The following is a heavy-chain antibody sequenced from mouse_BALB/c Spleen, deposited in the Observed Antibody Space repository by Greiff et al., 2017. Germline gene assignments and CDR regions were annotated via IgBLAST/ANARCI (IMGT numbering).Heavy chain of an antibody. CDR1: GFTFTDYY. D-gene: IGHD3-2*01. CDR3: ARASLDSWGTEAMDY. J-gene: IGHJ4*01. Sequence: EVQLVESGGGLVQPGGSLRLSCATSGFTFTDYYMSWVRQTPGKALEWLGFIRDKANGYTTEYSASVKGRFTISRDNSQSILYLQMNTLRAEDSATYYCARASLDSWGTEAMDYWGQGTSVTVSS. CDR2: IRDKANGYTT. V-gene: IGHV7-3*02.